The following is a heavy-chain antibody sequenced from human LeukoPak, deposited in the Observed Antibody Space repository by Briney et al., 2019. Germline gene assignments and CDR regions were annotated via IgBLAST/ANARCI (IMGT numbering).Heavy chain of an antibody. CDR1: GYRFSRYG. CDR2: VSVFNGET. Sequence: ASVKVSCKASGYRFSRYGISWGRQAPGQGPEWVGWVSVFNGETKYAQKFQGRVTVHTEISTDTAYMELSSLRSDDTGVYYCARGHGYYYYMDVWGQGTTVTVSS. D-gene: IGHD3-3*01. CDR3: ARGHGYYYYMDV. J-gene: IGHJ6*03. V-gene: IGHV1-18*01.